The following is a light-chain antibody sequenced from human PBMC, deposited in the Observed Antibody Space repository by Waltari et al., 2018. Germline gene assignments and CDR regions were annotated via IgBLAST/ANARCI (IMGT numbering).Light chain of an antibody. J-gene: IGLJ1*01. V-gene: IGLV3-9*01. CDR2: RNN. CDR3: QVWDSSIFYV. Sequence: SYELTQPLSVSVALGQPARISCGGNTIGSKNVHWYQKKSGQAPVLVIYRNNNRPSGIPERFSGSNSGNTATLTISRAQAGDEADYYCQVWDSSIFYVFVTGTKVTVL. CDR1: TIGSKN.